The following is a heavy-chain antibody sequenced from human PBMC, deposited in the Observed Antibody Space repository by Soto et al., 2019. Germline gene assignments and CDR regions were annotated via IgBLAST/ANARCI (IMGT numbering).Heavy chain of an antibody. Sequence: GGSLRLSCAASGFTFSSYSMNWVRQAPGKGLEWVSYISSSSTIYYADSVKGRFTISRDNAKNSLYLQMNSLRDEDTAVYYCARSDNWNYGLLFDPWGQGTLVTVSS. CDR3: ARSDNWNYGLLFDP. D-gene: IGHD1-7*01. CDR2: ISSSSTI. CDR1: GFTFSSYS. V-gene: IGHV3-48*02. J-gene: IGHJ5*02.